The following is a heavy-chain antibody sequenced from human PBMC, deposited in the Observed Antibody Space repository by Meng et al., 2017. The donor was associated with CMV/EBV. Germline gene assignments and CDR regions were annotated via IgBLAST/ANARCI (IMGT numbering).Heavy chain of an antibody. D-gene: IGHD3-3*01. V-gene: IGHV3-30-3*01. J-gene: IGHJ4*02. Sequence: GESLKISCGGPGFTFSIYGIHWVRQAPGKGLEWVSLISHDGSKTYYADSGKGRFTISRDNSKNTLFLQMNSLTTADTAVYYCARDLFLWGQGTLVTVSS. CDR1: GFTFSIYG. CDR3: ARDLFL. CDR2: ISHDGSKT.